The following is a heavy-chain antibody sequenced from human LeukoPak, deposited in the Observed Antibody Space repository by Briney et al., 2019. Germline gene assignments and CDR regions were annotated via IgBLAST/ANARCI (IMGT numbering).Heavy chain of an antibody. Sequence: GGSLRLSCAASGFTVSSNYMSWVRQAPGKGLEWVSVIYSGGSTYYADSVKGRFTISRDNSKNTLYLQMNSLRAEDTAVYYCAKDRRITMIVVVENDAFDIWGQGTMVTVSS. CDR1: GFTVSSNY. CDR2: IYSGGST. J-gene: IGHJ3*02. CDR3: AKDRRITMIVVVENDAFDI. D-gene: IGHD3-22*01. V-gene: IGHV3-66*01.